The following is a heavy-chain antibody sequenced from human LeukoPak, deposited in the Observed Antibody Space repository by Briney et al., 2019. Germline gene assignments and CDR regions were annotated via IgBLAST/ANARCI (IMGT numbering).Heavy chain of an antibody. J-gene: IGHJ2*01. CDR3: AKDSVNYDILTGYQNWYFDL. CDR1: GFTFSSYA. V-gene: IGHV3-23*01. D-gene: IGHD3-9*01. Sequence: GGSLRLSCAASGFTFSSYAMSWVRQAPGKGLEWVSAISGSGGITYYADSVKGRFTISRDNSKNTLYLQMNSLRAEDTAVYYCAKDSVNYDILTGYQNWYFDLWGRGTLVTVSS. CDR2: ISGSGGIT.